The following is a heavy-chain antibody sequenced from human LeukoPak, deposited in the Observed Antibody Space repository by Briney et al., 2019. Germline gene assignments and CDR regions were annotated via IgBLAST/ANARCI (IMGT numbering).Heavy chain of an antibody. CDR2: IKQDGSEK. J-gene: IGHJ4*02. V-gene: IGHV3-7*05. CDR3: ARDFNPAASSSGWSTCKY. Sequence: GGSLRLSCAASGFTFSSYWMSWVRQAPGKGLEWVANIKQDGSEKYSVDSVKGRFTVSKDNAKNSLFLQMSSLRAEDTAVYYCARDFNPAASSSGWSTCKYWGQGTLVTVSS. CDR1: GFTFSSYW. D-gene: IGHD6-19*01.